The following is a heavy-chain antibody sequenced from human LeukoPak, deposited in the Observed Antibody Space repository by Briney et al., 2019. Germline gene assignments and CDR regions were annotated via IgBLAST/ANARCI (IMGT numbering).Heavy chain of an antibody. CDR1: GYSFTSYW. CDR3: ATIDCSSTSCRPGDAFDI. V-gene: IGHV5-51*01. CDR2: IYPGDSDT. J-gene: IGHJ3*02. D-gene: IGHD2-2*01. Sequence: GESLKISCKGSGYSFTSYWIGWVRQMPGKGLEWMGIIYPGDSDTRYSPSFQGQVTISADKSISTAYLQWSSLKASDTAMYYCATIDCSSTSCRPGDAFDIWGHGTMVTVSS.